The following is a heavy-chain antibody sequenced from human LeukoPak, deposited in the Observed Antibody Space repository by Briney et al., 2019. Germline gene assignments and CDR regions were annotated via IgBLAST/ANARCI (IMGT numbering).Heavy chain of an antibody. CDR2: INPSGGST. Sequence: GASVKVSCKASGYTFTSYYMHWVRQAPGQGLEWMGIINPSGGSTSYAQKFQGRVTMTRDTSISTAYMELSRLRSDDTAVYYCARDPGRSLADFDYWGQGTLVTVSS. CDR3: ARDPGRSLADFDY. D-gene: IGHD1-14*01. J-gene: IGHJ4*02. CDR1: GYTFTSYY. V-gene: IGHV1-46*01.